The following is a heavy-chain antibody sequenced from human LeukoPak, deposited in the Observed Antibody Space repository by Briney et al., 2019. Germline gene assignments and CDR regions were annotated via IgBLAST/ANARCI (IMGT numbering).Heavy chain of an antibody. CDR2: ISGSGGST. V-gene: IGHV3-23*01. CDR1: GFTFSSYA. J-gene: IGHJ3*02. Sequence: GGSLRLSCAASGFTFSSYAMSWVRQAPGKGLEWVSAISGSGGSTYYADSVKGRFTISRDNSKNTLYLQMNSLRAEDTAVYYCARVADDYSNYPPAFDIWGQGTMVTVSS. CDR3: ARVADDYSNYPPAFDI. D-gene: IGHD4-11*01.